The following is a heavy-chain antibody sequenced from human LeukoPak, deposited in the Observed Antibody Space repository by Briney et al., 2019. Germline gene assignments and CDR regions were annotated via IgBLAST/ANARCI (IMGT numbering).Heavy chain of an antibody. J-gene: IGHJ3*02. CDR3: ARDAYYDILTGYSPLGAFDI. CDR2: ISSSGSTI. CDR1: GFTFSDYY. D-gene: IGHD3-9*01. V-gene: IGHV3-11*04. Sequence: GGSLRLSCAASGFTFSDYYMSWIRQAPGKGLEWVSYISSSGSTIYYADSVKGRFTISRDNAKNSLYLQMNSLRAEDTAVYYCARDAYYDILTGYSPLGAFDIWGQGTMVTVSS.